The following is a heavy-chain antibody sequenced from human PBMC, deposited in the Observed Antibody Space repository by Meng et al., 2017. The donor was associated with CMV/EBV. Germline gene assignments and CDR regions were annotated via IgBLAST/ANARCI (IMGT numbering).Heavy chain of an antibody. Sequence: GESLKISCAASGFTFSSYGMHWVRQAPGKGLEWVAFIRYDGSNKYYADSVKGRFTISRDNSKNTLYLQMNSLRAEDTAVYYCAKRSNGYWDYYYCYGMDVWGQGTTVTVSS. CDR2: IRYDGSNK. D-gene: IGHD3-22*01. J-gene: IGHJ6*02. V-gene: IGHV3-30*02. CDR3: AKRSNGYWDYYYCYGMDV. CDR1: GFTFSSYG.